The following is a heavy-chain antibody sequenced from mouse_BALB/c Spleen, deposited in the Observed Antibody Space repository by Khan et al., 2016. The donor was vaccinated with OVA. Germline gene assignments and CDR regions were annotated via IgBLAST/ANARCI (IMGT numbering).Heavy chain of an antibody. CDR2: IDPFSGST. D-gene: IGHD2-2*01. J-gene: IGHJ3*01. Sequence: VQLKQSGPELMKPGASVKISCKASGYSFTTYYIHWVMQSHGTSLEWIGYIDPFSGSTTYNQKFKGKATLTVDTSSSTAYIHLSNLTSEDSAVYYCTRHGFVAWFTYWGQGTLVTVSA. V-gene: IGHV1S135*01. CDR3: TRHGFVAWFTY. CDR1: GYSFTTYY.